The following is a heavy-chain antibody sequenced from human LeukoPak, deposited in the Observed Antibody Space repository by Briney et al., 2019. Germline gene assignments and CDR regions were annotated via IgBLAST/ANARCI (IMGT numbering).Heavy chain of an antibody. CDR3: ARDVVGSGWGLSWYNWFDP. CDR1: GGSISSHY. D-gene: IGHD6-19*01. V-gene: IGHV4-59*11. J-gene: IGHJ5*02. CDR2: IYYSGST. Sequence: KPSETLSLTCTVSGGSISSHYWSWIRQPPGKGLEWIGYIYYSGSTNYNPSLKSRVTISVDTSKNQFSLKLSSVTAADTAVYYCARDVVGSGWGLSWYNWFDPWGQGTLVTVSS.